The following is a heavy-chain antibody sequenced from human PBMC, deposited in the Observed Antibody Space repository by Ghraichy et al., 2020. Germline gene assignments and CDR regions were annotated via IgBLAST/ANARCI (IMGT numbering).Heavy chain of an antibody. V-gene: IGHV3-23*01. J-gene: IGHJ3*02. D-gene: IGHD6-13*01. Sequence: GESLNISCAASGFTFSTYAMSWVRQAPGKGLEWVSGISDSGVYTDYPDSVKGRFTISRDNSKNTLSLQMNSLRAEETAVYYCARRLIAATVHDAFDIWGQGTMVTVSS. CDR2: ISDSGVYT. CDR3: ARRLIAATVHDAFDI. CDR1: GFTFSTYA.